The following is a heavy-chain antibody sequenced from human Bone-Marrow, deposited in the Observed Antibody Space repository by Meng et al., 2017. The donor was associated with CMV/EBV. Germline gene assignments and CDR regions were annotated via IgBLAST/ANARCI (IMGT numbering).Heavy chain of an antibody. V-gene: IGHV1-69*04. D-gene: IGHD6-13*01. CDR2: IIPILGIS. CDR1: GGTFSSYT. Sequence: SVMVSCKASGGTFSSYTISWVRQAPGQGLEWLGRIIPILGISTYAQKFQGRVTIVSDKPTSTAYMELSSLISEDTAVYYCARERGRQQLVVDYWGQGTLVTVSS. CDR3: ARERGRQQLVVDY. J-gene: IGHJ4*02.